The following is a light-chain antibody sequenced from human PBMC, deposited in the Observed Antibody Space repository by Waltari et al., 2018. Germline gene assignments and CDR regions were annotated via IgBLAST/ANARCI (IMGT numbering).Light chain of an antibody. CDR2: GAS. CDR3: QHYVRLPVT. Sequence: DIVLTQSPGPLSLSPGERATLSCWTSQSVGRTSAWYQQKPGQPPRLLIYGASIRATGIPDRFSGSGSGTDFSLTISRLEPEDFAVYYCQHYVRLPVTFGQGTKVEIK. J-gene: IGKJ1*01. V-gene: IGKV3-20*01. CDR1: QSVGRTS.